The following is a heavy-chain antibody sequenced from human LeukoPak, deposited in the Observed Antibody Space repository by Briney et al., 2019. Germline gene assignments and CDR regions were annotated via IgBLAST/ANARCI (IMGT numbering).Heavy chain of an antibody. CDR3: ARSYDSSGNNWFDP. CDR2: IYTSGST. V-gene: IGHV4-4*07. Sequence: KASETLSLTCTVSGGSISSYYWSWIRQPAGKGLEWIGRIYTSGSTNYNPSLKSRVTMPVDTSKNQFSLKLSSVTAADTAVYYCARSYDSSGNNWFDPWGQGTLVTVSS. CDR1: GGSISSYY. D-gene: IGHD3-22*01. J-gene: IGHJ5*02.